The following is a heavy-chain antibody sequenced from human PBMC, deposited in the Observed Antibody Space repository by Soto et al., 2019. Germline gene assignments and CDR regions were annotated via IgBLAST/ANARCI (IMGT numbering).Heavy chain of an antibody. V-gene: IGHV1-69*06. CDR1: GGTFSSYA. CDR2: IIPIFGTA. CDR3: ARDPGHRYYYDSSAPGDAFDI. Sequence: SVKVSCKASGGTFSSYAISWVRQAPGQGLEWMGGIIPIFGTANYAQKFQGRVTITVDKSTSTAYMELSSLRSEDTAVYYCARDPGHRYYYDSSAPGDAFDIWGQGTMVTVSS. D-gene: IGHD3-22*01. J-gene: IGHJ3*02.